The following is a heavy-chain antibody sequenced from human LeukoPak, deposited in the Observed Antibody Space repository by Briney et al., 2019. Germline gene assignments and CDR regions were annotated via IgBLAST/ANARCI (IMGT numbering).Heavy chain of an antibody. J-gene: IGHJ5*02. V-gene: IGHV4-34*01. Sequence: KPSETLSLTCAVYGGSFSGYYWSWIRQPPGKGLEWIGEINHSGSTNYNPSLKSRVTISVDTSKNQFSLKLSSVTAADTAVYYCASSVVPAYWFDPWGQGTLVTVSS. CDR3: ASSVVPAYWFDP. D-gene: IGHD2-2*01. CDR2: INHSGST. CDR1: GGSFSGYY.